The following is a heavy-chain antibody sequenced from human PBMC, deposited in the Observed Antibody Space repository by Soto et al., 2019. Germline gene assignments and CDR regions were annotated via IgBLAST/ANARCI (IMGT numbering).Heavy chain of an antibody. CDR1: GGSISSGGYY. CDR2: IYYSGST. D-gene: IGHD3-3*01. J-gene: IGHJ5*02. CDR3: ARDFWSGYFHWFDP. Sequence: LSLTCTVSGGSISSGGYYWSWIRQHPGKGLEWIGYIYYSGSTYYNPSLKSRVTISVDTSKNQFSLKLSSVTAADTAVYYCARDFWSGYFHWFDPWGQGTLVTVSS. V-gene: IGHV4-31*03.